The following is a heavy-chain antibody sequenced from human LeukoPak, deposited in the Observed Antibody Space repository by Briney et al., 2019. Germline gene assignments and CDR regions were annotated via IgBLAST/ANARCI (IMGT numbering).Heavy chain of an antibody. J-gene: IGHJ4*02. CDR1: GFTFSSYA. D-gene: IGHD3-16*01. CDR2: LSDTGAAT. Sequence: GGSLRLSCEASGFTFSSYAMSWVRQAPGKGLEWVSSLSDTGAATYYADSVKGRSTISRDNSENTVHLQMNSLRADDTAVYYCAKGGGEVFDYWGQGTLVTVSS. CDR3: AKGGGEVFDY. V-gene: IGHV3-23*01.